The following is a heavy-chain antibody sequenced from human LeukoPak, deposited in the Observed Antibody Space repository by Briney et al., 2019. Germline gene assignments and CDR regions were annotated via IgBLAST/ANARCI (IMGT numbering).Heavy chain of an antibody. CDR2: ISYEGSDK. Sequence: GGSLRLSCAASGFTFSSFAMHWVRQVPGKGLEWVAVISYEGSDKYYADSVKGRLTISRDNSKNTLYLQMNSLRAEDTAVYFCARETTDGYFDQWGQGTLVTVSS. CDR1: GFTFSSFA. CDR3: ARETTDGYFDQ. J-gene: IGHJ4*02. V-gene: IGHV3-30-3*01. D-gene: IGHD4-17*01.